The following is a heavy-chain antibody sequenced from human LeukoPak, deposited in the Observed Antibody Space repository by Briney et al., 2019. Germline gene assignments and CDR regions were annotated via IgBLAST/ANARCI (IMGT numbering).Heavy chain of an antibody. J-gene: IGHJ4*02. Sequence: GGSLRLSCAASGFTFSSYWVTWVRQAPGKGLDWVANIKRDGSEKYYVDSVKGRFTVSRDNAKNSVYLQMNSLRAEDTAVYYCARDSKGYSGYDLGGGSDYWGQGTLVTVSS. CDR2: IKRDGSEK. CDR1: GFTFSSYW. V-gene: IGHV3-7*01. D-gene: IGHD5-12*01. CDR3: ARDSKGYSGYDLGGGSDY.